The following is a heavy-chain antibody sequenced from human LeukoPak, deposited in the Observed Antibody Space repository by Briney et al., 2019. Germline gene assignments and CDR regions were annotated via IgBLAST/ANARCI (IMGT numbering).Heavy chain of an antibody. V-gene: IGHV1-2*02. CDR1: GYTFTGYY. Sequence: ASVTVSCTASGYTFTGYYMHWVRQAPGQGLEWMGWINPNSGGTNYAQKFQGRVTMTRDTSISTAYMELSRLRSDDTAVYYCARARYMPWTEVPAATITPNDAFDIWGQGTMVTVSS. CDR3: ARARYMPWTEVPAATITPNDAFDI. D-gene: IGHD2-2*01. CDR2: INPNSGGT. J-gene: IGHJ3*02.